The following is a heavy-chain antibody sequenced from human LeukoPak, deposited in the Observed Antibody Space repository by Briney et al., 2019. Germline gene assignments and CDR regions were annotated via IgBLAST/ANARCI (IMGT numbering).Heavy chain of an antibody. J-gene: IGHJ4*02. Sequence: GTLSLTCAVYGGSFSGYYWSWIRQPPGKGLEWIGEIILGGSTNYNPSLKSRLTISVDTSKNQFSLKLSSETAADTAVYYCAREGVYYDILAAYYRPYYFDFWGQGTLVTV. V-gene: IGHV4-34*12. CDR2: IILGGST. CDR1: GGSFSGYY. D-gene: IGHD3-9*01. CDR3: AREGVYYDILAAYYRPYYFDF.